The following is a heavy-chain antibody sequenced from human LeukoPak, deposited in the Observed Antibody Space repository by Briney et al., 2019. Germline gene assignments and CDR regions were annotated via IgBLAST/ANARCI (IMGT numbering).Heavy chain of an antibody. J-gene: IGHJ4*02. Sequence: SETLSLTCTVSGVSISSSSYCWGWIRQPPGKGLEWIGSICYSGSTFYNPSLKSRVTISVDTSKNQFSLKLTSVTAADTAVYYCARHYGSGSYPLDYWGQGTLVTVSS. D-gene: IGHD3-10*01. CDR1: GVSISSSSYC. CDR2: ICYSGST. CDR3: ARHYGSGSYPLDY. V-gene: IGHV4-39*01.